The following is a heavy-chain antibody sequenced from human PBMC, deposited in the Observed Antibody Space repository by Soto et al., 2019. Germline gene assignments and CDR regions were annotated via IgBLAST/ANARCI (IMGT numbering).Heavy chain of an antibody. V-gene: IGHV3-33*08. Sequence: LGGSLRLSCTTSGFTLRNYGIHWIRQAPGKGLEWVAVFWANGINKNYADSVKGRFTVSRDTSQNAVYLQMDSLRAEDTALYYCARDTDGTSHFGSFDPWGPGTQVTVSS. CDR3: ARDTDGTSHFGSFDP. J-gene: IGHJ5*02. CDR2: FWANGINK. D-gene: IGHD1-7*01. CDR1: GFTLRNYG.